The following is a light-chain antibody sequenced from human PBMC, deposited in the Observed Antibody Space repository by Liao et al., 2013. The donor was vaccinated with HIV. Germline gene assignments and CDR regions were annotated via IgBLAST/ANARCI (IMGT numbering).Light chain of an antibody. CDR2: EDS. J-gene: IGLJ2*01. CDR1: ALPKKY. V-gene: IGLV3-10*01. Sequence: SYELTQPPSVSVSPGQTARITCSGDALPKKYAYWYQQKSGQAPVLVIYEDSKRPSGIPERFSGSNSGNTATLTISGTQALDEADYYCQAWDSGSVVFGGGTKLTVL. CDR3: QAWDSGSVV.